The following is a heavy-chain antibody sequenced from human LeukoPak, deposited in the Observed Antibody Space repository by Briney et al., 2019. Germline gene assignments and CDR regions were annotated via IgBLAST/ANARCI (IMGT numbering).Heavy chain of an antibody. J-gene: IGHJ4*02. CDR1: GFTVSTDY. CDR2: IYSGGST. D-gene: IGHD1-26*01. CDR3: ARGKGGSSPFDH. Sequence: AGGSLRLSCVASGFTVSTDYMSWVRQAPGKGLEWVSLIYSGGSTYYADSVKGRFTISRDSSKNTLYLQMNSLRAEGTAVYYCARGKGGSSPFDHWGQGTLVTVSS. V-gene: IGHV3-66*01.